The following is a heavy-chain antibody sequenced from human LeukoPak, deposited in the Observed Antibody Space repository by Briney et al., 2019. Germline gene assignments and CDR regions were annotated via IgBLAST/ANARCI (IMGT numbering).Heavy chain of an antibody. D-gene: IGHD3-16*01. CDR3: ARGLWVFYFDY. V-gene: IGHV3-66*01. J-gene: IGHJ4*02. CDR2: IYSGGST. Sequence: PGGSLRLSCAASGFTVSSSYMSWVRQAPGKGPEWVSVIYSGGSTYYADSVKGRFTIPRDNSKNTLYLQMNSLRAEDTAVYYCARGLWVFYFDYWGQGTLVTVSS. CDR1: GFTVSSSY.